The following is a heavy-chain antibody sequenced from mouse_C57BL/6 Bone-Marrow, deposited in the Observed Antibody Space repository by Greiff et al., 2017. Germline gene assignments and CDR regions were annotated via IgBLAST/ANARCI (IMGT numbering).Heavy chain of an antibody. J-gene: IGHJ4*01. Sequence: QVQLQQPGAELVKPGASVTLSCKASGYTFTSYWMHWVKQRPGQGLEWIGRIHPSDSDTNYNQKFKGKATLTVDKSSSTAYMQLSSLTSEDSAVXYGAIMCYDYDYAMDYWGQGTSVTVSS. CDR1: GYTFTSYW. D-gene: IGHD2-4*01. V-gene: IGHV1-74*01. CDR3: AIMCYDYDYAMDY. CDR2: IHPSDSDT.